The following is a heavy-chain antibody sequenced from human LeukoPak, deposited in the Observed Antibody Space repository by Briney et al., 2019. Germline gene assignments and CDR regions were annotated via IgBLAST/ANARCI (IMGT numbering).Heavy chain of an antibody. D-gene: IGHD3-16*01. CDR3: AIDTLHYVDAFDI. V-gene: IGHV3-30*04. J-gene: IGHJ3*02. Sequence: GGSLRLSCAASGFTFRSYAMRWVRQDPGRGREWGAVILYVGSNKYYAESVKGRVTISRDNSKNTLYLQMSSLRAADTAVYYCAIDTLHYVDAFDICGEGKMVTVSS. CDR2: ILYVGSNK. CDR1: GFTFRSYA.